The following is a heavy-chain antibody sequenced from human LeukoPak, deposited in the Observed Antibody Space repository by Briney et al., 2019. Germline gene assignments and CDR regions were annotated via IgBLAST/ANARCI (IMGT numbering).Heavy chain of an antibody. V-gene: IGHV1-69*13. CDR1: GGTFSSYA. D-gene: IGHD5-18*01. CDR2: IIPIFGTA. CDR3: ARAEGGYSYAPPYY. Sequence: ASVQVSCKASGGTFSSYAISWVRQPPAQGREGMGGIIPIFGTANYAQKFQGRVTITADESTSTAYMELSSLRSEDTAVYYCARAEGGYSYAPPYYCGQGRLVTASS. J-gene: IGHJ4*02.